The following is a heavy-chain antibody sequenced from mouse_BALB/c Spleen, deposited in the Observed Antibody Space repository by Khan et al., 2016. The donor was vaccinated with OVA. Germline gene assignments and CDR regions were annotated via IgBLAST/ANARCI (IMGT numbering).Heavy chain of an antibody. V-gene: IGHV1S81*02. CDR1: GYTFTSYW. CDR3: ARIKSRVATYFDY. J-gene: IGHJ2*01. D-gene: IGHD1-1*01. CDR2: TNPTNGRT. Sequence: QVQLQQSGAELVKAGASVKMSCKASGYTFTSYWMHWVKQRLGQGLEWFAETNPTNGRTYYNEKLKSKATLTVYKSSSTAYMLRGGPPVEDSAVYDCARIKSRVATYFDYWGQGTTLTVSS.